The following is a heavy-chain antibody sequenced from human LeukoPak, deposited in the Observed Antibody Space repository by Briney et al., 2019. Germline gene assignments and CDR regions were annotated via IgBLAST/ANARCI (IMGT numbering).Heavy chain of an antibody. CDR1: GYTFTGYY. D-gene: IGHD2-15*01. CDR3: ARDPGSPWDAFDI. Sequence: GASVKVSCKASGYTFTGYYMHWVRQAPGQGLEWMGRINPNSGGTNYAQKFQGRVTMTRDTSISTAYMELSRLRSDDTAVYYCARDPGSPWDAFDIWGQGTMVTVSS. CDR2: INPNSGGT. V-gene: IGHV1-2*06. J-gene: IGHJ3*02.